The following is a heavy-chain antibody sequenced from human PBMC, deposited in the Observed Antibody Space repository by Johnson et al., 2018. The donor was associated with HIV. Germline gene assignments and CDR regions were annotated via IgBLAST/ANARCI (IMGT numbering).Heavy chain of an antibody. D-gene: IGHD3-22*01. CDR1: AFTFSSYG. CDR3: ARGVTMINLKAFDI. CDR2: IWYDGSNK. J-gene: IGHJ3*02. V-gene: IGHV3-33*08. Sequence: QVQLVESGGGVVQPGRSLRLSCTSSAFTFSSYGMHWVRQAPGKGLAWVAVIWYDGSNKYYADSVKGRFTISRDNSKNTLYLQMNSLRAEDTALYYCARGVTMINLKAFDIWGQGTMVTVSS.